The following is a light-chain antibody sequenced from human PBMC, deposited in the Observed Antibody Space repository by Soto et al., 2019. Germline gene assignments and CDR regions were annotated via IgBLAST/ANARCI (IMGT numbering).Light chain of an antibody. Sequence: QLTQSPSSLSASVGDRFAITCRASQGISSYLAWYQKKPGKAPNLLIYAASTLQSGVPSRFSGSGSGTDFTLTISSLQPEDFATYYCQQLNTYPITFGQGRRLEIK. V-gene: IGKV1-9*01. J-gene: IGKJ5*01. CDR3: QQLNTYPIT. CDR2: AAS. CDR1: QGISSY.